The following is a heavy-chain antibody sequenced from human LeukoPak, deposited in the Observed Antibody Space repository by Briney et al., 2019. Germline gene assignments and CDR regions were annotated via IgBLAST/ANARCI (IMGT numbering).Heavy chain of an antibody. V-gene: IGHV5-51*01. Sequence: GESLKISCKGSGYSFTNYWIGWVRQMPGKGLEWVGIISPSDFDTXXXPXXXXQVTISADKSISTAYLQWSSLKASDTAMYYCAISFGSGWYADNWGQGTLVTVSS. CDR3: AISFGSGWYADN. CDR2: ISPSDFDT. D-gene: IGHD6-19*01. J-gene: IGHJ4*02. CDR1: GYSFTNYW.